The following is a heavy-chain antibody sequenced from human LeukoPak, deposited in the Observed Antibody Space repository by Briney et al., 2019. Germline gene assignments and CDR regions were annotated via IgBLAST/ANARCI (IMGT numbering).Heavy chain of an antibody. V-gene: IGHV4-34*01. CDR2: INHSGST. Sequence: SETLSFTCAVYGGSFSGYYWSWIRQPPGKGLEWIGEINHSGSTNYNPSLKSRVTISVDTSKNQFSLKLSSVTAADTAVYYCARDIAARAGRDYWGQGTLVTVSS. CDR1: GGSFSGYY. CDR3: ARDIAARAGRDY. J-gene: IGHJ4*02. D-gene: IGHD6-6*01.